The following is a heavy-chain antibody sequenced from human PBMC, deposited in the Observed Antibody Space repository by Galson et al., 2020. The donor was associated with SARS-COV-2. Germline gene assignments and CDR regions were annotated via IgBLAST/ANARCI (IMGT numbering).Heavy chain of an antibody. Sequence: GESLKISCAASGFTFSSYDMHWVRQATGKGLEWVSAIGTAGDTYYPGSVNGRFTIPRENAKNSLYLQMNSLRAGDTAVYYCARGNTDIVVVPASRGRTYYYYSMDVWGKGTTVTVSS. CDR2: IGTAGDT. CDR1: GFTFSSYD. CDR3: ARGNTDIVVVPASRGRTYYYYSMDV. D-gene: IGHD2-2*01. V-gene: IGHV3-13*01. J-gene: IGHJ6*03.